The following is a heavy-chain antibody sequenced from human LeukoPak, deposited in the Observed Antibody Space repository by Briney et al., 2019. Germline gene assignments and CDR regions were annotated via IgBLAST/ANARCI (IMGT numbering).Heavy chain of an antibody. J-gene: IGHJ3*02. CDR1: GGSISSYY. Sequence: NPSETLSLTCTVSGGSISSYYGSWIRQPAGKGLEGVGRIYSSGSTNYNPSLESRVTMSVDTSNNQFSLKRSSVTAADRAVYYCAKSNGYGLVDIWGKGTMVTVSS. CDR3: AKSNGYGLVDI. CDR2: IYSSGST. D-gene: IGHD3-10*01. V-gene: IGHV4-4*07.